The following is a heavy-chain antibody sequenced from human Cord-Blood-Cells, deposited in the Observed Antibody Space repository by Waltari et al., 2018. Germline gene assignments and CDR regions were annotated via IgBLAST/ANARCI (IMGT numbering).Heavy chain of an antibody. V-gene: IGHV3-7*01. CDR1: GFPFRSYR. J-gene: IGHJ4*02. CDR2: IKQDGSEK. D-gene: IGHD6-13*01. CDR3: ARDRQQLDY. Sequence: EVQLVESGGGLVQPGGSLRLSCAASGFPFRSYRMSWVRQAPGKGLEWVANIKQDGSEKYYVDSVKGRFTISRDNAKNSLYLQMNSLRAEDTAVYYCARDRQQLDYWGQGTLVTVSS.